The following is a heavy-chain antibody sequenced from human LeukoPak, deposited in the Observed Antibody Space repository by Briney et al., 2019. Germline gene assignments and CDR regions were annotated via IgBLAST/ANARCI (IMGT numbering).Heavy chain of an antibody. Sequence: SETLSLTCTVSGDSISKYYWSCVRQPPGKGLEWIGYIYYSGSTKINPSLKSRVTMSVDTSKNQFSLKLNSVTAADTAVYYCARGRKFGEEAFDIWGQGTMVTVSS. V-gene: IGHV4-59*01. CDR2: IYYSGST. CDR3: ARGRKFGEEAFDI. J-gene: IGHJ3*02. D-gene: IGHD3-10*01. CDR1: GDSISKYY.